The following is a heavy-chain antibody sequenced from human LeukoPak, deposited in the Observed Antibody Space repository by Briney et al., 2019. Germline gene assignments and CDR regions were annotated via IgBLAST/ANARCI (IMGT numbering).Heavy chain of an antibody. CDR2: ISSSSSYI. V-gene: IGHV3-21*01. CDR1: GFTFSSYS. Sequence: GGSLRLSCAASGFTFSSYSMNWVRQAPGKGLEWVSSISSSSSYIYYADSVKGQFTISRDNAKNSLYLQMNSLRAEDTAVYYCARDLIAAAGTDGDYWGQGTLVTVSS. D-gene: IGHD6-13*01. J-gene: IGHJ4*02. CDR3: ARDLIAAAGTDGDY.